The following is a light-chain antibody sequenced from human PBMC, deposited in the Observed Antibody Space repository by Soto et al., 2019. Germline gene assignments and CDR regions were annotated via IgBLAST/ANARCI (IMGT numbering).Light chain of an antibody. CDR3: QQYNSWPPYT. J-gene: IGKJ2*01. V-gene: IGKV3-20*01. Sequence: EIVLTQSPGTLSLSPGERATLSCRASQSVSSSYLAWYQQKPGQAPRLLIYGASSRATGIPDRFSGSGSGTDFTLTISRLEPEDFAAYYCQQYNSWPPYTFGQGT. CDR1: QSVSSSY. CDR2: GAS.